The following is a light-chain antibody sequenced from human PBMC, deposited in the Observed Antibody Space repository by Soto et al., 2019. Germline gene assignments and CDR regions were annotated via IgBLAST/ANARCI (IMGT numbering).Light chain of an antibody. CDR2: GNS. V-gene: IGLV1-40*01. J-gene: IGLJ3*02. CDR3: QSYDSSLVWV. Sequence: QSVLTQPPSVSGAPGERVTISCTGSSSNIGAGYDVHWYQQLPGTAPKLLIYGNSNRPSGVPDRFSGSKSGTSASLAITGLQADDEADYYCQSYDSSLVWVFGGGTKLTVL. CDR1: SSNIGAGYD.